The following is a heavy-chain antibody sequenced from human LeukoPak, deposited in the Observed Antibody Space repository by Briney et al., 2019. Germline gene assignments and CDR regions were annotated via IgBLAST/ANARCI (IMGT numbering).Heavy chain of an antibody. CDR3: ARANFGDTAKENYYYMDV. J-gene: IGHJ6*03. Sequence: ASVKVSCKASGYTFTIYGISWVRQAPGQGLERMGWISAYNGNTNYSQKLQGRGTMTTDTSTSTAYMELRSLRSDDTAVYYCARANFGDTAKENYYYMDVWGKGTTVTVSS. D-gene: IGHD5-18*01. CDR1: GYTFTIYG. CDR2: ISAYNGNT. V-gene: IGHV1-18*01.